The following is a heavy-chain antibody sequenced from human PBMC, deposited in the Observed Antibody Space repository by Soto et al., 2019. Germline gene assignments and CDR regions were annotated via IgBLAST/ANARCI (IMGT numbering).Heavy chain of an antibody. CDR1: GGSISTSSYF. CDR2: VHYSGSA. J-gene: IGHJ4*02. D-gene: IGHD3-10*01. Sequence: PSESLSLTGSVSGGSISTSSYFWGWIRRPPGKGLEWVGAVHYSGSANYRSSLQSRVTISVDTSQNQFSLRLRSVTAADTAVYYCARHRWGSGSYSGLLDFWGQGALVTVSS. V-gene: IGHV4-39*01. CDR3: ARHRWGSGSYSGLLDF.